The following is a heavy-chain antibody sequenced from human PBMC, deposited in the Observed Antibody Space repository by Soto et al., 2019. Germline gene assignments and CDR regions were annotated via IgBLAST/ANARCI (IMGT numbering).Heavy chain of an antibody. Sequence: SETLSLTCTVSGGSISSYYWSWIRQPPGKGLEWIGYIYYSGSTNYNPSLKSRVTISVDTSKNQFSLKLSSVTAADTAVYYCARGIYSFLNYFDYWGQGTLVTVS. CDR2: IYYSGST. CDR1: GGSISSYY. V-gene: IGHV4-59*01. J-gene: IGHJ4*02. CDR3: ARGIYSFLNYFDY. D-gene: IGHD3-3*01.